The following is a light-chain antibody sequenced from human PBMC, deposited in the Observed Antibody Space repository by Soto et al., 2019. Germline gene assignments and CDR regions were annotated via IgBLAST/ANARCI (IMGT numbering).Light chain of an antibody. V-gene: IGLV1-44*01. Sequence: QSVLTQPPSASGTPGQRVTISCSGSSSNIGSNTVNWYQQLPGTAPKLLIYSNNQRPSGVPDRFSGSKSGTAASLDISGLQSEDEADYYCAAWDDSLNGVVFGGGTKVTVL. CDR1: SSNIGSNT. CDR2: SNN. J-gene: IGLJ2*01. CDR3: AAWDDSLNGVV.